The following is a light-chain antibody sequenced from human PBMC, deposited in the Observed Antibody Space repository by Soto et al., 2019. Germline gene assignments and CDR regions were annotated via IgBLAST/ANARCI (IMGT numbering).Light chain of an antibody. CDR3: HQYGISPGT. Sequence: EIVLTQSPGTLSLSPGERATLSCRASQNVRSNYLAWYQQKPGQAPSLLIYGASTRATGIPDRFSGSGSGTDFTLTITRLEPEDFAVYYCHQYGISPGTFGQGTKLEIK. J-gene: IGKJ2*01. CDR2: GAS. CDR1: QNVRSNY. V-gene: IGKV3-20*01.